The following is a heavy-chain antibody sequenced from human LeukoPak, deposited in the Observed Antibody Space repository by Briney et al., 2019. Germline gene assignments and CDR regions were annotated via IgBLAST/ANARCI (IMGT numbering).Heavy chain of an antibody. J-gene: IGHJ4*02. CDR2: INHSGST. CDR3: ARVVARRYCSGGSCHADY. V-gene: IGHV4-34*01. CDR1: GGSFSGYY. D-gene: IGHD2-15*01. Sequence: SETLSLTCAVYGGSFSGYYWSWIRQPPGKGLEWIGEINHSGSTNYNPSLKSRVTISVDKSKNQFSLKLSSVTAADTAVYYCARVVARRYCSGGSCHADYWGQGTLVTVSS.